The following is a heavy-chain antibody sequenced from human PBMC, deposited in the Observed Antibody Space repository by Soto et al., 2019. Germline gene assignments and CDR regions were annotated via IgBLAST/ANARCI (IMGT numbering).Heavy chain of an antibody. Sequence: EVQLVESGGGLVEPGGSLRLSCAASGFDFYYYNMNWVRQAPGRGLEWVSSISGTGIDIHFADSVKGRFVISRDNAKTSLYLKRNSLSPEDTAVYYCARERVVIYTDYYFVSWGHGPLVPVSS. V-gene: IGHV3-21*01. D-gene: IGHD3-3*01. CDR1: GFDFYYYN. J-gene: IGHJ4*01. CDR3: ARERVVIYTDYYFVS. CDR2: ISGTGIDI.